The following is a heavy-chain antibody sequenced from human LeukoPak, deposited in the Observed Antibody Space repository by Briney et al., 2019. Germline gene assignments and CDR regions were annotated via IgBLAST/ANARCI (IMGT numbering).Heavy chain of an antibody. D-gene: IGHD1-7*01. V-gene: IGHV1-24*01. J-gene: IGHJ4*02. CDR3: ATADWNYAY. Sequence: SEKVSPTGSVFTLTQLSIPAVRQAPGKGLECMVGLDPEDGETIYAQKFQGRVTMTEDTSTDTAYMELSSLRSEDPAVYYCATADWNYAYWGQGTLVTVSS. CDR1: VFTLTQLS. CDR2: LDPEDGET.